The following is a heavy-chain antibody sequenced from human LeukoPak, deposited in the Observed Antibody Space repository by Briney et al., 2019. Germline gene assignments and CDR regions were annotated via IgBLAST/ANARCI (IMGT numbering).Heavy chain of an antibody. J-gene: IGHJ4*02. CDR2: IYYSGST. D-gene: IGHD4-23*01. Sequence: SETLSLTCTVSGGSISSSSYYWGWIRQPPGKGLEWIGSIYYSGSTYYKPSLKSRVTISVDTSKNQFSLKLSSVTAADTAVYYCARRIVATRGFDYWGQGTLVTVSS. CDR1: GGSISSSSYY. CDR3: ARRIVATRGFDY. V-gene: IGHV4-39*01.